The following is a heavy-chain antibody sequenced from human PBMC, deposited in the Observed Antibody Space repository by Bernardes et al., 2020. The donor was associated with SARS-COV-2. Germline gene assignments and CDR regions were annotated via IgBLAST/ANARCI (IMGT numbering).Heavy chain of an antibody. CDR3: VRDKENYAMDV. Sequence: ASVKVSCMTSGYSFTSDGISWVRQAPGQGLEWMGWISGYKGSTKYAQTVQGRVTMTRDTSTSTAYMELRSLTYDDTAVYYCVRDKENYAMDVWGQGTTVIVTS. V-gene: IGHV1-18*01. CDR1: GYSFTSDG. CDR2: ISGYKGST. J-gene: IGHJ6*02. D-gene: IGHD3-16*01.